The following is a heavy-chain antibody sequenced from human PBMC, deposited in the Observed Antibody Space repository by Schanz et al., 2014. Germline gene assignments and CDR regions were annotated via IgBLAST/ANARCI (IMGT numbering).Heavy chain of an antibody. Sequence: EVQLVESGGGLVQPGGSLRLSCAVSGFTFTNAWMSWVRQAPGKGLEWVGRIKSNTDGGTTDYATPVKGRFTISRDDSKNTLYLQMNSLKSEDTAVYYCTSMATIPRNWFDPWGQGTLVTVSS. D-gene: IGHD2-2*02. CDR2: IKSNTDGGTT. CDR3: TSMATIPRNWFDP. V-gene: IGHV3-15*01. CDR1: GFTFTNAW. J-gene: IGHJ5*02.